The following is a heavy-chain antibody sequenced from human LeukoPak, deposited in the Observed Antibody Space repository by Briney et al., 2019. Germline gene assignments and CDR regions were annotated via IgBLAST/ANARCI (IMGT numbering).Heavy chain of an antibody. D-gene: IGHD6-19*01. CDR1: GYSFTNYW. CDR2: IYPGDSDT. Sequence: GESLKISCKASGYSFTNYWIGWVRQMPGKGLEWMGIIYPGDSDTKYSPSFQGQVTISADKSNSTAYLQWSSLKASDTAMYYCARVGLGDSIGHGYWGQGTLVTVSS. CDR3: ARVGLGDSIGHGY. V-gene: IGHV5-51*01. J-gene: IGHJ4*02.